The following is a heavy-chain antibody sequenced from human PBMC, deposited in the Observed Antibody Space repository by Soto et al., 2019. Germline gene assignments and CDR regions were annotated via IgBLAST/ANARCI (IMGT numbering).Heavy chain of an antibody. Sequence: PSETLSLTCAVYGGSFSGYYWSWIRQPPGKGLEWIGEINHSGSTNYNPSLKSRVTISVDTSKNHFSLKLSSVTAADTAVYYCARLSNYDFWSGYYYYFDYWGQGTLVTVSS. CDR3: ARLSNYDFWSGYYYYFDY. CDR1: GGSFSGYY. J-gene: IGHJ4*02. D-gene: IGHD3-3*01. CDR2: INHSGST. V-gene: IGHV4-34*01.